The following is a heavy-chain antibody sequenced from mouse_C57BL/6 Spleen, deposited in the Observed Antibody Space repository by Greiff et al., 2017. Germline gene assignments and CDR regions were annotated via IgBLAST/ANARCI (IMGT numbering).Heavy chain of an antibody. CDR1: GFTFSDYG. CDR2: ISSGSSTI. Sequence: EVKLVESGGGLVKPGGSLKLSCAASGFTFSDYGMHWVRQAPEKGLEWVAYISSGSSTIYYADTVKGRFTISRDNAKNTLFLQMTSLRSEDTAMYYCARTEDYSNYDAMDYWGQGTSVTVSS. V-gene: IGHV5-17*01. D-gene: IGHD2-5*01. J-gene: IGHJ4*01. CDR3: ARTEDYSNYDAMDY.